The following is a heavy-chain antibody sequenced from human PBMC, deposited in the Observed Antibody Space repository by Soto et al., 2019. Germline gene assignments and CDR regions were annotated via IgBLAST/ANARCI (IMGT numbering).Heavy chain of an antibody. CDR3: ATLNPAGYKYDLAFDY. Sequence: QVHLVQSGAEVKKPGASVKVSCKASGYTFTNYAMHWVRQAPGQRLEYMGWVNGGNGETKYSQKFQGTVTFTRDTAASRAYLELSSLRSEDTALYYSATLNPAGYKYDLAFDYWGQGTLVTVSS. J-gene: IGHJ4*02. D-gene: IGHD3-16*01. CDR2: VNGGNGET. V-gene: IGHV1-3*01. CDR1: GYTFTNYA.